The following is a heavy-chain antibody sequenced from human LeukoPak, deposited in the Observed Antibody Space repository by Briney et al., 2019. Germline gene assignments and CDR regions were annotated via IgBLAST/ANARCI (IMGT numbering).Heavy chain of an antibody. Sequence: SETLSLTCTVSGGSISSGPYYWSWIRQPAGKGLEWIGRISSSGSTNYNPSLKSRVTISVDTSKNQFSLKLSSVTAADTAVYFCARGPYSYDSSGAFDIWGQGTMVTVSS. CDR1: GGSISSGPYY. D-gene: IGHD3-22*01. CDR2: ISSSGST. J-gene: IGHJ3*02. V-gene: IGHV4-61*02. CDR3: ARGPYSYDSSGAFDI.